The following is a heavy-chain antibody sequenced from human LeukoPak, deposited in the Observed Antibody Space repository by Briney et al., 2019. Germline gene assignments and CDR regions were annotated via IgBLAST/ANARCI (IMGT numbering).Heavy chain of an antibody. CDR2: INAGNGNT. D-gene: IGHD3-10*01. V-gene: IGHV1-3*01. Sequence: ASVKVSCKTSGYTFTSYAMHWVRQAPGQRLEWMGWINAGNGNTKYSQKFQGRVTITRDTSASTAYMELSSLRSEDTAVYYCARVITMVRGDGFDYWGQGTLVTVSS. J-gene: IGHJ4*02. CDR1: GYTFTSYA. CDR3: ARVITMVRGDGFDY.